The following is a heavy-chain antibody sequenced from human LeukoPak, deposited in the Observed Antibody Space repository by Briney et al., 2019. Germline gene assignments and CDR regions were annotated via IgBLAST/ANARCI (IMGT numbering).Heavy chain of an antibody. V-gene: IGHV3-23*01. Sequence: PGGSLRLSCAASGFTFSNYAMPWVRQAPGKGLEWVSTISGSGDSTYYSDSVKGRFTISRDNSENTLYLQMNSLRAEDTAVYYCAKEVEMATICWFDPWGQGTLVTVSS. CDR3: AKEVEMATICWFDP. J-gene: IGHJ5*02. D-gene: IGHD5-24*01. CDR1: GFTFSNYA. CDR2: ISGSGDST.